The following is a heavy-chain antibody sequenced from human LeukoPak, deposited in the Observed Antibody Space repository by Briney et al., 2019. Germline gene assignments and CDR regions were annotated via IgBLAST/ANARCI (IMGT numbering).Heavy chain of an antibody. J-gene: IGHJ4*02. CDR3: ARENYYDSSGYYSD. CDR1: GYTFTGYY. D-gene: IGHD3-22*01. V-gene: IGHV1-2*04. CDR2: INPNSGGT. Sequence: ASVKVSCKASGYTFTGYYMHWMRQAPGQGLEWMGWINPNSGGTNYAQKFQGWVTMTRDTSISTAYMELSRLRSDDTAVYYCARENYYDSSGYYSDWGQGTLVTVSS.